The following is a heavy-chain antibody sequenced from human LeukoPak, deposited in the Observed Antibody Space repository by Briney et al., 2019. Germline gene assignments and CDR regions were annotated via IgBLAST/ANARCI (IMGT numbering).Heavy chain of an antibody. Sequence: GESPKISRKGFGYSLNSYWIDWVRQIPGEGLKWMVIIYPGDSDARYSPSFQGQVTISADKSISTAYLQWSSLKASDTAMYYCARRRDLYSGSYYPFDYWGQGTLVTVSS. D-gene: IGHD1-26*01. CDR1: GYSLNSYW. J-gene: IGHJ4*02. CDR2: IYPGDSDA. CDR3: ARRRDLYSGSYYPFDY. V-gene: IGHV5-51*01.